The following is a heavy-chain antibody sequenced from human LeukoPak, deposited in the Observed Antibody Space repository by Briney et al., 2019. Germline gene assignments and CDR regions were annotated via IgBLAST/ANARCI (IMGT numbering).Heavy chain of an antibody. CDR1: GFTVSRNY. CDR2: IYPGGST. J-gene: IGHJ3*02. CDR3: ARDLKGQYQDAFDI. Sequence: GGSLRLSCAVSGFTVSRNYMSWVRQAPGKGLQWVSVIYPGGSTYYADSVKGRFTISRDNAKNSLYLQMNSLRAEDTAVYYCARDLKGQYQDAFDIWGQGTMVTVSS. D-gene: IGHD2-2*01. V-gene: IGHV3-53*01.